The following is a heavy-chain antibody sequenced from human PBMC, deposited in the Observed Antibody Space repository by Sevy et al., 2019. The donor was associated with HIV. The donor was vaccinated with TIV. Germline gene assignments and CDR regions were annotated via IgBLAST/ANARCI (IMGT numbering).Heavy chain of an antibody. D-gene: IGHD5-18*01. J-gene: IGHJ6*03. CDR3: ARQGRYRIKEYCYYYMDV. CDR1: GGSISSYY. Sequence: AETLSLTCTVSGGSISSYYWSWVRQPPGKGLEWVGYIYYSESVNYNPSLKSRVTISVDRSKNQLSLTLSSVTAADTAVYYCARQGRYRIKEYCYYYMDVWGKGTTVTVSS. V-gene: IGHV4-59*08. CDR2: IYYSESV.